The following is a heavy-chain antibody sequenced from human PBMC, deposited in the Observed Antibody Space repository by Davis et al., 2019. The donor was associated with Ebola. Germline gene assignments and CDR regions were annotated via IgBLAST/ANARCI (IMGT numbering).Heavy chain of an antibody. J-gene: IGHJ6*02. D-gene: IGHD5-12*01. CDR3: AKAGSGYDPYYYYGMDV. Sequence: GGSLRLPCAASGFTFSSYAMSWVRQAPGKGLEWVSAISGSGGSTYYADSVKGRFTISRDNSKNTLYLQMNSLRAEDTAVYYCAKAGSGYDPYYYYGMDVWGQGTTVTVSS. CDR2: ISGSGGST. CDR1: GFTFSSYA. V-gene: IGHV3-23*01.